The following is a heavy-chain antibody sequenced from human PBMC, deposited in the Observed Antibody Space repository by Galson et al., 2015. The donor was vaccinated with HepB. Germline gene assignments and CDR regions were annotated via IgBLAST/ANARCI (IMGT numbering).Heavy chain of an antibody. CDR2: INPSGGST. V-gene: IGHV1-46*03. CDR1: GYTFTSYY. D-gene: IGHD3-10*01. Sequence: QSGAEVKKPGESLKTSCKASGYTFTSYYMHWVRQAPGQGLEWMGIINPSGGSTSYAQKFQGRVTMTRDTSTSTVYMELSSLRSEDTAVYYCARGQMVRGVIGAIDAFDIWGQGTMVTVSS. J-gene: IGHJ3*02. CDR3: ARGQMVRGVIGAIDAFDI.